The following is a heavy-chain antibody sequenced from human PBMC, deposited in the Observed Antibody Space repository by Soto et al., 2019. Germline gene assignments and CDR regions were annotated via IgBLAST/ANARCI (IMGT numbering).Heavy chain of an antibody. J-gene: IGHJ4*02. CDR3: ASLTDYYDSSGYYRDY. CDR1: GGTFSSYA. D-gene: IGHD3-22*01. Sequence: QVQLVQSGAEVKKPGSSVKVSCKASGGTFSSYAISWVRQAPGQGLEWMGGIIPIFGTANYAQKFQGRVTITADESTSTAYMELSSLRSEDTAEYYCASLTDYYDSSGYYRDYWGQGTLVTVSS. V-gene: IGHV1-69*01. CDR2: IIPIFGTA.